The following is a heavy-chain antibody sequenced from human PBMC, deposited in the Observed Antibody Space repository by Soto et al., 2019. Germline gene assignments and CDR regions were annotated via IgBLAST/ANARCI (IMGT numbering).Heavy chain of an antibody. CDR3: ARGFNWGGLDAFDI. V-gene: IGHV4-59*01. J-gene: IGHJ3*02. CDR2: IYYSGST. Sequence: SETLSLTCTVSGGSISSYYWSWIRQPPGKGLEWIGYIYYSGSTNYNPSLKSRVTISVDTSKNQFSLKLSSVTAADTAVYYCARGFNWGGLDAFDIWGQGTMVTVSS. CDR1: GGSISSYY. D-gene: IGHD7-27*01.